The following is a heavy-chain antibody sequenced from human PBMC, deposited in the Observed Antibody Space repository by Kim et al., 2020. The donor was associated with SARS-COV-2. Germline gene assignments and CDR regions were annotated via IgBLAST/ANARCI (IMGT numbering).Heavy chain of an antibody. CDR2: IYYSGST. D-gene: IGHD3-22*01. V-gene: IGHV4-39*07. CDR1: GGSISSSSYY. Sequence: SETLSLTCTVSGGSISSSSYYWGWIRQPPGKGLEWIGSIYYSGSTYYNPSLKSRVTISVDTSKNQFSLKLSSVTAADTAVYYCARINHSSGYPSFDYWGQGTLVTVSS. J-gene: IGHJ4*02. CDR3: ARINHSSGYPSFDY.